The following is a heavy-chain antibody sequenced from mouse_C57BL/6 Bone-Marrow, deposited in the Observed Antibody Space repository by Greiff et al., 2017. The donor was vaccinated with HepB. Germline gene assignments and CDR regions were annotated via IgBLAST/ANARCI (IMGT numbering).Heavy chain of an antibody. J-gene: IGHJ1*03. CDR3: ARFITTVPHWYFYV. D-gene: IGHD1-1*01. CDR1: GYAFSSSW. V-gene: IGHV1-82*01. Sequence: QVQLKESGPELVKPGASVKISCKASGYAFSSSWMNWVKQRPGKGLEWIGRIYPGDGDTNYNGKFKGKATLTADKSSSTASVQLSSLTSEDSAVYFCARFITTVPHWYFYVWGTGTTVTVSS. CDR2: IYPGDGDT.